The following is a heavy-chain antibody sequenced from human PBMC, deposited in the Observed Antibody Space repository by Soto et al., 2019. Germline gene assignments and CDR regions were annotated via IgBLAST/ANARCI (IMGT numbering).Heavy chain of an antibody. J-gene: IGHJ6*02. V-gene: IGHV3-23*01. D-gene: IGHD6-19*01. CDR3: AKDSYSSGWYIRDYYYGMDV. CDR1: GFTFSSYA. CDR2: ISGNGRNT. Sequence: GGSLRLSCGASGFTFSSYAMHWVRQAPGKGLDWVSGISGNGRNTYYADSAKGRFTISRDNSKNTLYLQMNSLRAEDTAVYYCAKDSYSSGWYIRDYYYGMDVWGQGTTVPVSS.